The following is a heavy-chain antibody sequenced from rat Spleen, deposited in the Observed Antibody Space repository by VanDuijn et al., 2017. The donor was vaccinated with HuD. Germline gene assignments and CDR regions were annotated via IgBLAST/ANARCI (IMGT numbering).Heavy chain of an antibody. CDR1: GLSFSNYD. CDR2: ITNAAGKV. CDR3: TTDTFYDGTYYPGGFDY. Sequence: EVQLVESGGGAVQPGRSMKLSCAASGLSFSNYDMAWVRQAPTKGLEWVASITNAAGKVYYPDSVKGRFTISRDNAKLTLYLQLDSLRSEDTATYYCTTDTFYDGTYYPGGFDYWGQGVMVTVSS. D-gene: IGHD1-12*02. J-gene: IGHJ2*01. V-gene: IGHV5-25*01.